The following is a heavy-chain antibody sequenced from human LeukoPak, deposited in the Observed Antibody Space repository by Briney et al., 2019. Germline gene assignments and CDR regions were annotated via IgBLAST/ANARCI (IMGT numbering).Heavy chain of an antibody. CDR2: IYSGGST. V-gene: IGHV3-66*01. D-gene: IGHD2-15*01. J-gene: IGHJ4*02. Sequence: GGSLRLSCAASGFTVSSNYMSWVRQAPGKGLEWVSVIYSGGSTYYADSVKGRFTISRDNSKNTLYLQMNSLRAEDTAVYYCARGPGYCSGGSCYSGDSSGYYQLDYWGQGTLVTVSS. CDR1: GFTVSSNY. CDR3: ARGPGYCSGGSCYSGDSSGYYQLDY.